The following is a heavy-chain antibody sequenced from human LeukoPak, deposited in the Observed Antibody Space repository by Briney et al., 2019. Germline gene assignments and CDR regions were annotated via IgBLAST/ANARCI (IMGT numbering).Heavy chain of an antibody. CDR3: ARHLSGTTMVHYFDH. D-gene: IGHD6-13*01. J-gene: IGHJ4*02. CDR1: GASISSGRNY. V-gene: IGHV4-39*01. Sequence: SETLSLTCTVSGASISSGRNYWGWIRQSPGKGLEWIASLYSSGTTHYNPSLQSRVSVSVDTSKNQFSVRLNSLTAADTAVYYCARHLSGTTMVHYFDHWGQGTVVTVSS. CDR2: LYSSGTT.